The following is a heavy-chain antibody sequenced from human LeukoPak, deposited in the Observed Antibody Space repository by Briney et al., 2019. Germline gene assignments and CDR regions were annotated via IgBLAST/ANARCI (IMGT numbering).Heavy chain of an antibody. CDR1: GFSFNKYA. Sequence: GGSLRLSCVGSGFSFNKYAASWVRQAPGKGLEWISGISGSGASTYYADSVKGRFTISRDDSRNTLYLQMNSLRGDDTAVYYCAKDVGKWESLHFFDYWGQGTLVTVSS. CDR3: AKDVGKWESLHFFDY. J-gene: IGHJ4*02. CDR2: ISGSGAST. D-gene: IGHD1-26*01. V-gene: IGHV3-23*01.